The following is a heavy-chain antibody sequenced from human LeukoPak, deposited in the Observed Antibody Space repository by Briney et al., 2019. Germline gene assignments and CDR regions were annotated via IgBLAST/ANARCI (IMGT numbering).Heavy chain of an antibody. CDR2: ISPNSGGT. Sequence: GASVKVSCKASGYPFTSYGISWVRQAPGQGLEWMGWISPNSGGTNYAQQFQGRVTMTRDTSISTAYMELSRLRSDDTAVYYCARDQRYCSGGSCYPDWFDPWGQGTLVTVSS. V-gene: IGHV1-2*02. CDR3: ARDQRYCSGGSCYPDWFDP. D-gene: IGHD2-15*01. CDR1: GYPFTSYG. J-gene: IGHJ5*02.